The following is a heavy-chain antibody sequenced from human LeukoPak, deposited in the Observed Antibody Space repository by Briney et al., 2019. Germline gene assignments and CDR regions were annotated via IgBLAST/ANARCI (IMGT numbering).Heavy chain of an antibody. CDR3: AREEWFDP. CDR1: GGSISSYY. J-gene: IGHJ5*02. Sequence: SETLSLTCTVSGGSISSYYWSWIRQPPGKGLEWIGYIYYSGSTNYNPSLKSRVTISVDTSKNQFSLKLSSVTAADTAVYYCAREEWFDPWGQGTLVTVSS. V-gene: IGHV4-59*12. CDR2: IYYSGST.